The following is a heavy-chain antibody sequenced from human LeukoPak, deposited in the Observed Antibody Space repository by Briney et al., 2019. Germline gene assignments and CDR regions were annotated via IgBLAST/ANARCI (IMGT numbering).Heavy chain of an antibody. V-gene: IGHV3-23*01. CDR2: SSISGDQT. D-gene: IGHD1-26*01. J-gene: IGHJ4*02. CDR1: GFTFSSYA. Sequence: GGSLRLSCAASGFTFSSYAMTWVRQAPGKGLEWVSSSSISGDQTYYADSVKGRFTISRDKSKNTLYLQMNSLRDEDTAVYYCAKAISGSNAVADYWGQGTLVTVSS. CDR3: AKAISGSNAVADY.